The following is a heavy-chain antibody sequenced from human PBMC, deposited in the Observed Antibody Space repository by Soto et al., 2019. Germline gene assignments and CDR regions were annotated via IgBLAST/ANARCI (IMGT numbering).Heavy chain of an antibody. Sequence: QLQLQESGPGLVKPSETLSLTCTVSGGSISSSSYYWGWIRQPPGKGLEWIGSIYYSGSTYYNPSLKSRVTISVETSKNQLSLKLSSVTAADTAVYYCARHLFSSGWYLIWGQGTMVTVSS. CDR3: ARHLFSSGWYLI. CDR2: IYYSGST. J-gene: IGHJ3*02. D-gene: IGHD6-19*01. V-gene: IGHV4-39*01. CDR1: GGSISSSSYY.